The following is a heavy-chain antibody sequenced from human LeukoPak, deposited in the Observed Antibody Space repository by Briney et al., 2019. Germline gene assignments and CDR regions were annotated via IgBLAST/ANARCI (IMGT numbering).Heavy chain of an antibody. D-gene: IGHD6-19*01. CDR1: GYTFTSFG. CDR2: ISAYNGNT. V-gene: IGHV1-18*01. Sequence: GASVKVSCKASGYTFTSFGISWVRQAPGQGLEWMGWISAYNGNTNYGQKLQGRVTMTTDTSTSTAYMELRSLRSDDTAVYYCARKASGWSDSTSDYWGRGTLVTVSS. CDR3: ARKASGWSDSTSDY. J-gene: IGHJ4*02.